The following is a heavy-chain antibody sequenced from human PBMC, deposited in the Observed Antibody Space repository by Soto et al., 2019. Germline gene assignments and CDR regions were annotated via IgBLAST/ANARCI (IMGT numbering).Heavy chain of an antibody. CDR3: ARSYGGKGLVDY. D-gene: IGHD4-17*01. V-gene: IGHV4-30-2*01. CDR1: GGSISSGGYS. CDR2: IYHSGST. J-gene: IGHJ4*02. Sequence: QLQLQESGSGLVKPSQTLSLTCAVSGGSISSGGYSWSWIRQPPGKGLEWIGYIYHSGSTYYNPSLKSGVTISVDRSKNQFSLKLSSVSAADTAVYYCARSYGGKGLVDYWGQGTLVTVSS.